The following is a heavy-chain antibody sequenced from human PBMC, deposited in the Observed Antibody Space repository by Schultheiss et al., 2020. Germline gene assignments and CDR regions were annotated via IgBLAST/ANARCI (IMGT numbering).Heavy chain of an antibody. CDR1: GYSISSGYY. J-gene: IGHJ4*02. Sequence: SETLSLTCAVSGYSISSGYYWGWIRQPPGKGLEWIGEINHSGSTNYNPSLKSRVTISVDTSKNQFSLKLSSVTAADTAVYYCARGGIYSGVAVGAPLGYWGQGTLVTVSS. CDR2: INHSGST. CDR3: ARGGIYSGVAVGAPLGY. D-gene: IGHD1-26*01. V-gene: IGHV4-38-2*01.